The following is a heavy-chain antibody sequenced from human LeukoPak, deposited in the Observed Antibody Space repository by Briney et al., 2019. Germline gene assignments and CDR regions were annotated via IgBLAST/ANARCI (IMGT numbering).Heavy chain of an antibody. D-gene: IGHD3-10*01. CDR1: GFTLKTYT. CDR3: ARSGIKMVRGVIIKSPYHMDV. J-gene: IGHJ6*03. CDR2: ISSSSSYI. Sequence: GGSLRLSCAASGFTLKTYTMNWVRQAPGKGLEWVSSISSSSSYIYYADSVKGRFTISRDDAKNSLSLQMNSLRAEDTAVYYCARSGIKMVRGVIIKSPYHMDVWGRGTTVTVSS. V-gene: IGHV3-21*01.